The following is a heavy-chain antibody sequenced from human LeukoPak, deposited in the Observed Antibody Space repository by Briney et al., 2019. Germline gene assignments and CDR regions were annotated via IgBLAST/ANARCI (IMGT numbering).Heavy chain of an antibody. J-gene: IGHJ4*02. V-gene: IGHV4-59*11. Sequence: PSETLSLTCKVSGGSISSHYWSWIRQPPGKGLEWIGYIYHSGSTKYSPSLKSRVTISVDTSKNQFSLNLSSVTAADTAVYFCARGRDYNSPFDYWGQGTLVTVSS. CDR3: ARGRDYNSPFDY. D-gene: IGHD4-11*01. CDR2: IYHSGST. CDR1: GGSISSHY.